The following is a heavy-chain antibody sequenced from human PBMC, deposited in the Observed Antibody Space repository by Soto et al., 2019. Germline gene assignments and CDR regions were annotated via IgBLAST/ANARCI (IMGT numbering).Heavy chain of an antibody. CDR3: GTGDAFDI. CDR2: IKSKNDGGTT. CDR1: GFTFRNAY. D-gene: IGHD7-27*01. V-gene: IGHV3-15*01. Sequence: EVQLVESGGGLVKPGGSLRLSCAASGFTFRNAYMSWVRQAPGKGLEWVGRIKSKNDGGTTDHAAPVEGRFTISRDDSKDPLFLQMDSLKTEDTAVYYCGTGDAFDIWGQGTTVTVSS. J-gene: IGHJ3*02.